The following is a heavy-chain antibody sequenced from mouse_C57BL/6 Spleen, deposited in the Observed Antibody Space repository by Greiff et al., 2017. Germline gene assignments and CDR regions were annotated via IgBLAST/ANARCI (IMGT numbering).Heavy chain of an antibody. V-gene: IGHV1-53*01. J-gene: IGHJ3*01. Sequence: QVQLQQPGTELVKPGASVKLSCKASGYTFTSYWMHWVKQRPGQGLEWIGNINPSNGGTNYNEKFKSKATLTVDKSSSTAYMQLSSLTSEDSAVYYCEIRDPRGYGSSYGFAYWGQGTLVTVSA. D-gene: IGHD1-1*01. CDR3: EIRDPRGYGSSYGFAY. CDR2: INPSNGGT. CDR1: GYTFTSYW.